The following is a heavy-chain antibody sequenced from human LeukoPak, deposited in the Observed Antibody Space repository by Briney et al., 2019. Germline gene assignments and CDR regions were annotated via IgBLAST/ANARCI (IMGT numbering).Heavy chain of an antibody. CDR3: ARDGKSTPYYFDY. D-gene: IGHD1-26*01. J-gene: IGHJ4*02. CDR1: GGTFSSYA. CDR2: IIPIFGTA. Sequence: SVKVSCKASGGTFSSYAISWVRQAPGQGLEWMGGIIPIFGTANYAQKFQGRVTITADKSTSTAYMELSSLRSEDTAVYYCARDGKSTPYYFDYWGQGTLVTVSS. V-gene: IGHV1-69*06.